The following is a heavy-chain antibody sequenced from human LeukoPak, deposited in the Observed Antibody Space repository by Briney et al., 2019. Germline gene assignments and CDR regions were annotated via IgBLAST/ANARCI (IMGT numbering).Heavy chain of an antibody. D-gene: IGHD6-19*01. CDR3: AGSSGLLLRY. Sequence: TSETLSLTCTVSGGSISSYYSSWIRQPPGKGLEWIGYIYYTGSTNYNPSLKSRVTMSVDTSKNQFSLKLSSVTAADTAVYYCAGSSGLLLRYRGQGTLVTVSS. CDR1: GGSISSYY. J-gene: IGHJ4*02. V-gene: IGHV4-59*01. CDR2: IYYTGST.